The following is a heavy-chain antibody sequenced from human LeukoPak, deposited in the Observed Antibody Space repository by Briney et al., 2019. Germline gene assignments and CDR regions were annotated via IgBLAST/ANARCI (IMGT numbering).Heavy chain of an antibody. CDR3: ARLLGEEQVDTAMVTLGDSIDISNYFDY. J-gene: IGHJ4*02. CDR1: GGSFSGYY. D-gene: IGHD5-18*01. V-gene: IGHV4-34*01. Sequence: KDSETLSLTCAVYGGSFSGYYWSWIRQPPGRGLEWIGEINHSGSTNYNPSPKSRVTISVDTSRNQFSLKLSSVTAADTAVYYCARLLGEEQVDTAMVTLGDSIDISNYFDYWGQGTLVTVSS. CDR2: INHSGST.